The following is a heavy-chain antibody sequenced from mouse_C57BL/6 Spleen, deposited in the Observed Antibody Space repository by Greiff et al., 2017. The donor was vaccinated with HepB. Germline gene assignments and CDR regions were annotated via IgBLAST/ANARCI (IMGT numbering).Heavy chain of an antibody. D-gene: IGHD2-5*01. J-gene: IGHJ3*01. CDR1: GFTFSDAW. Sequence: EVQLQESGGGLVQPGGSMKLSCAASGFTFSDAWMDWVRQSPEKGLEWVAEIRNKANNNATYYAESVKGRFTISRDDSKSSLYLQMNSLRAEDTGIYYCTSAYYSNYWGQGTLVTVSA. CDR3: TSAYYSNY. CDR2: IRNKANNNAT. V-gene: IGHV6-6*01.